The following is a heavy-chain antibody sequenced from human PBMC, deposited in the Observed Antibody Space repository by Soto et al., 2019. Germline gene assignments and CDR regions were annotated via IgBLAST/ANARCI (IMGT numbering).Heavy chain of an antibody. CDR2: ISGSGGST. J-gene: IGHJ3*02. D-gene: IGHD3-3*01. CDR1: GFTFSSYA. Sequence: PGGSPRLSCAASGFTFSSYAMSWVRQAPGKGLEWVSAISGSGGSTYYADSVKGRFTISRDNSKNTLYLQTNSLRAEDTAVYYCAKVEGIHIPIFGVRGGTDAFDIWGQGTMVTVSS. V-gene: IGHV3-23*01. CDR3: AKVEGIHIPIFGVRGGTDAFDI.